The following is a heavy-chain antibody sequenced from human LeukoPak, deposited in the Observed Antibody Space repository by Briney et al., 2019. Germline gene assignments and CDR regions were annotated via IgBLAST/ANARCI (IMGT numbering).Heavy chain of an antibody. CDR3: ARAKEKRWGYYYGMDV. V-gene: IGHV3-11*01. CDR2: ISSSGSTI. Sequence: GGSLRLSCAASGFTFSDYYMSWIRQAPGKGLEWVSYISSSGSTIYYADSVKGRFTISRDNAKNSLYRQMNSLRAEDTAVYYCARAKEKRWGYYYGMDVWGQGTTVTVSS. J-gene: IGHJ6*02. CDR1: GFTFSDYY. D-gene: IGHD4-17*01.